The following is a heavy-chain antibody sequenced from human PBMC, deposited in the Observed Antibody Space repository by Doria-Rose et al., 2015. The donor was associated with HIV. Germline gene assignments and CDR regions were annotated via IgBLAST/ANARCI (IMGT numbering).Heavy chain of an antibody. Sequence: QVLLQESSPRLEKPSETLSLNCTVSGDSINSYYWSWIRQPPGKGLEWIGYIHDIGGTNYNPSLKSRVTISADTSKNQFSLKLSSLTAADTAVYYCARQTFYYMDVWGKGTTVTVSS. V-gene: IGHV4-59*08. CDR1: GDSINSYY. J-gene: IGHJ6*03. D-gene: IGHD3-16*01. CDR2: IHDIGGT. CDR3: ARQTFYYMDV.